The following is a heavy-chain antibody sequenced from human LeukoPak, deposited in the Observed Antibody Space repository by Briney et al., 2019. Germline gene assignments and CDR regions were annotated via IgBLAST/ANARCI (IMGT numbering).Heavy chain of an antibody. CDR3: AELGITMIGGV. V-gene: IGHV3-48*04. CDR1: GFTFTSYN. J-gene: IGHJ6*04. D-gene: IGHD3-10*02. CDR2: ISSSGSTI. Sequence: AGGSLRLSCAASGFTFTSYNMNWVRQAPGKGLEWISFISSSGSTIYYADSVKGRFTISRDNARNSLYLQMNSLRGEDTAVYYCAELGITMIGGVWGKGTTVTISS.